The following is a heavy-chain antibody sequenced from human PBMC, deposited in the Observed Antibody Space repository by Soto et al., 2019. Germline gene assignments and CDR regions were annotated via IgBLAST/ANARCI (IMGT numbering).Heavy chain of an antibody. D-gene: IGHD1-26*01. V-gene: IGHV3-30*18. J-gene: IGHJ4*02. CDR1: GFTFSSYG. Sequence: GGSLRLSCAASGFTFSSYGMHWVRQAPGKGLEWVAVISYDGSNKYYADSVKGRFTISRDNSKNTLYLQMNSLRAEDTAVYYCAKEFSRWELQDWGQGTLVTVSS. CDR3: AKEFSRWELQD. CDR2: ISYDGSNK.